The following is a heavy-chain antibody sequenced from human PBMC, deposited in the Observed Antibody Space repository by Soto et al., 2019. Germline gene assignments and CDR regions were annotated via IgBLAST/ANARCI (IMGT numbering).Heavy chain of an antibody. D-gene: IGHD3-3*01. CDR3: ANGPAPRIHGEFGP. CDR1: GCTLSSYA. J-gene: IGHJ5*02. CDR2: ISGSGGST. V-gene: IGHV3-23*01. Sequence: LRLSCAASGCTLSSYAMSCVRQAPGKGLEWVSAISGSGGSTYYADSVKGRFTICGDNSKNTLYLQRNSLRAEDTAVYDWANGPAPRIHGEFGPWGTRSLVTVSS.